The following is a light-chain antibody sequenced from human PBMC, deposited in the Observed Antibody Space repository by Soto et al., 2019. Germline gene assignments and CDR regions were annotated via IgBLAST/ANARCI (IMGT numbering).Light chain of an antibody. J-gene: IGKJ1*01. CDR1: QGISSY. CDR2: AES. V-gene: IGKV1-8*01. Sequence: AIRMTQSPSSLSPSTGDRVTITGRAGQGISSYLAWYQQKPGKAPKFLIYAESTLKSGVPSRFSGSGSGTEFTLTISCLQSEDFATYYCQQYYSYPRTFGQGTKVEIK. CDR3: QQYYSYPRT.